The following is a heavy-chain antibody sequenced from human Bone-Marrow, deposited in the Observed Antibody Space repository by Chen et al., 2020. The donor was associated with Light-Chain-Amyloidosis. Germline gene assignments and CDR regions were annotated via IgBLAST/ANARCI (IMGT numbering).Heavy chain of an antibody. Sequence: EVQLVESGGGLIQPGGSLRLSCAASGFAVSDNYMSWVRQAPGKGLEWVSLIYGGGTTSYADSVKGRFTISRDNSKNTLYLQMNGLRADDSAVYYCARDPEISSGGFDLWGRGTLVTVSS. CDR3: ARDPEISSGGFDL. CDR1: GFAVSDNY. J-gene: IGHJ2*01. D-gene: IGHD6-25*01. CDR2: IYGGGTT. V-gene: IGHV3-53*01.